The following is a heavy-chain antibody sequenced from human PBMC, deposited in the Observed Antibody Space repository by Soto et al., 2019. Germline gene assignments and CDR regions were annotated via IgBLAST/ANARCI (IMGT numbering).Heavy chain of an antibody. CDR2: IYFSGST. CDR3: ARTIMISDGGVFEPIYWSFDL. Sequence: QVQLQESGPGLVKPSQTLSLTCSVSGGSISGGYNWSWLRQHPGKGLERIGYIYFSGSTDYNPSPKRWLTMSVGTSRNQFSLKLSSVAAADTAVYYCARTIMISDGGVFEPIYWSFDLWGRGTLVSVSS. D-gene: IGHD3-16*02. CDR1: GGSISGGYN. J-gene: IGHJ2*01. V-gene: IGHV4-31*03.